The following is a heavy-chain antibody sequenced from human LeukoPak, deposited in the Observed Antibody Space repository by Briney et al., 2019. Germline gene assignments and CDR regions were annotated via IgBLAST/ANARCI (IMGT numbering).Heavy chain of an antibody. CDR3: ARDRGNPGGAVGWFDP. CDR2: IYYSGST. J-gene: IGHJ5*02. CDR1: GGSFSGYY. Sequence: PSETLSLTCAVYGGSFSGYYWSWIRQPPGKGLEWIGYIYYSGSTYYNPSLKSRVTISVDTSKNQFSLKLSSVTAADTAVYYCARDRGNPGGAVGWFDPWGQGTLVTVSS. V-gene: IGHV4-30-4*01. D-gene: IGHD4-23*01.